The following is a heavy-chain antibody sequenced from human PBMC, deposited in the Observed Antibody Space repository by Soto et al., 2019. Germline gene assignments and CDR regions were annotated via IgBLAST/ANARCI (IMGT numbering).Heavy chain of an antibody. CDR3: ARGLIVWFGELSRRGGYYYYMDV. CDR2: INDTGDI. J-gene: IGHJ6*03. V-gene: IGHV4-34*01. D-gene: IGHD3-10*01. Sequence: QVQLQQWGAGLLKPSETLSLTCAVYGGSFSGYQWTWIRQTPGKGLEWIGEINDTGDINYNPSLKSRGTIFIDTPKKQISLKLSAVNAADTAVYYCARGLIVWFGELSRRGGYYYYMDVWGKGTTVTVSS. CDR1: GGSFSGYQ.